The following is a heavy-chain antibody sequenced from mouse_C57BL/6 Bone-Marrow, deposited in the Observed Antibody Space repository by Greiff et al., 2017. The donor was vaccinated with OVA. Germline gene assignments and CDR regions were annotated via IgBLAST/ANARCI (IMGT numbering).Heavy chain of an antibody. CDR1: GYTFTDYY. Sequence: EVQLQQSGPVLVKPGASVKMSCKASGYTFTDYYMNWVKQSHGKSLEWIGVINPYNGGTSYNQKFKGKATLTVDKSSSTAYMALNSLTSEDSAVDYGARGFSTTVVPFDDWGQGTTLTVSS. V-gene: IGHV1-19*01. D-gene: IGHD1-1*01. CDR3: ARGFSTTVVPFDD. CDR2: INPYNGGT. J-gene: IGHJ2*01.